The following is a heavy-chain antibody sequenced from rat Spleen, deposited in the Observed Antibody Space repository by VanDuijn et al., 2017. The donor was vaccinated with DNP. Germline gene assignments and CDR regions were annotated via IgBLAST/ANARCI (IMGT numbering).Heavy chain of an antibody. CDR3: ARHYYSSYAMDA. J-gene: IGHJ4*01. V-gene: IGHV5-7*01. CDR2: ISYDGSST. D-gene: IGHD1-2*01. Sequence: EVQLVESGGGLVQPGRSMKLSCAASGFTFSNYDMAWVRQAPKKGLEWVATISYDGSSTYYRDSVKGRFTISRDNAKSTLYLQRDSLRSEDTATYYCARHYYSSYAMDAWGQGTSVTVSS. CDR1: GFTFSNYD.